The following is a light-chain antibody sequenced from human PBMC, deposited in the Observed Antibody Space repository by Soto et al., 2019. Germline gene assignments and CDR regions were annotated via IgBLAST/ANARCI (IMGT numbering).Light chain of an antibody. CDR2: KAP. J-gene: IGKJ1*01. V-gene: IGKV1-5*03. Sequence: DIQMTQSPSTLSASVGDRVTITCRASQSVSGWLAWFQQKPGRAPKLLIYKAPSLESGVPSRFSGSGFGTEFTLTINSLQPDDFATYYCQQYNSYWTFGQGTKVEMK. CDR3: QQYNSYWT. CDR1: QSVSGW.